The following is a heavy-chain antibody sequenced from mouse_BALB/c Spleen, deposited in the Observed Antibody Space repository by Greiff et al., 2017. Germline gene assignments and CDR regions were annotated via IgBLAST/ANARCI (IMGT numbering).Heavy chain of an antibody. D-gene: IGHD4-1*01. Sequence: QVQLQQPGAELVKPGASVKLSCKASGYTFTSYYMYWVKQRPGQGLEWIGGINPSNGGTNFNEKFKSKATLTVDKSSSTAYMQLSSLTSEDSAVYYCTRLLGRGEGYAMDYWGQGTSVTVSS. CDR2: INPSNGGT. V-gene: IGHV1S81*02. J-gene: IGHJ4*01. CDR1: GYTFTSYY. CDR3: TRLLGRGEGYAMDY.